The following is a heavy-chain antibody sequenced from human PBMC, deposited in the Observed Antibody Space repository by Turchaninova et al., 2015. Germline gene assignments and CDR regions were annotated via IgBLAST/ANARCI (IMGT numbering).Heavy chain of an antibody. J-gene: IGHJ5*02. CDR2: IYWDDVK. D-gene: IGHD3-3*01. CDR3: AHVTYTIFGVVITNWFDP. CDR1: GFSLSTSGVG. V-gene: IGHV2-5*02. Sequence: QITLKESGPTLVKPTQTLTLTCTFSGFSLSTSGVGVGWIRQPPGKALEWLALIYWDDVKRYRPSLTCRLTIPTDTYKNPVVLKMTNMDPVQTATYYCAHVTYTIFGVVITNWFDPWGQGTLVTVSS.